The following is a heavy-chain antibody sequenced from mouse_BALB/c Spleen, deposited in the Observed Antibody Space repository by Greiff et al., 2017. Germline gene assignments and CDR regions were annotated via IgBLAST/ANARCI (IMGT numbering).Heavy chain of an antibody. D-gene: IGHD1-2*01. CDR2: ISYSGST. V-gene: IGHV3-2*02. J-gene: IGHJ2*01. Sequence: DVKLQESGPGLVKPSQSLSLTCTVTGYSITSDYAWNWIRQFPGNTLEWMGYISYSGSTSYNPSLNSRISITRDTSTNQFFLQLNSVNTEGTATYYCARHYYGDYWGQGTTLTVSS. CDR1: GYSITSDYA. CDR3: ARHYYGDY.